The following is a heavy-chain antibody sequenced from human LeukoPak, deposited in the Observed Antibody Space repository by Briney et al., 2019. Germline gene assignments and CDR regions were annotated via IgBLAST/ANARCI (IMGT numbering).Heavy chain of an antibody. D-gene: IGHD5-12*01. CDR3: ARDLTATMKIDY. CDR2: INPNSGGT. Sequence: ASVKVSCKASGYTFTGYYMHWVRQAPGQGLEWMGWINPNSGGTNYVQKFQGRVTMTRDTSISTAYMELSRLRSDDTAVYYCARDLTATMKIDYWGQGTLVTVSS. CDR1: GYTFTGYY. J-gene: IGHJ4*02. V-gene: IGHV1-2*02.